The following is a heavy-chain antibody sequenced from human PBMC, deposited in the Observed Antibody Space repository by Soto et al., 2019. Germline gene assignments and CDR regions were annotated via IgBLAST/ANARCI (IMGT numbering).Heavy chain of an antibody. J-gene: IGHJ4*02. V-gene: IGHV4-39*01. CDR3: ARRNSGSGKMDY. Sequence: QMQLQESGPGLVKPSETLSLTCSVSGGSISSSSYYWGWIRQSPGKGLEWIGNIYYSGSTYYNPSLKSRVTISIDTSKDQFSLKSSSVTAADTAVYYCARRNSGSGKMDYWGQGTLVTVSS. D-gene: IGHD3-10*01. CDR2: IYYSGST. CDR1: GGSISSSSYY.